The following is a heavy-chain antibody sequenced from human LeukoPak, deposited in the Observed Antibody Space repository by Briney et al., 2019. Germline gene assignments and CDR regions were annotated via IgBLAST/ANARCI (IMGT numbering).Heavy chain of an antibody. D-gene: IGHD5-12*01. Sequence: GASVKVSCKASGYTFTGYYMHWVRQAPGQGLEWMGWINPNSGGTNYAQKFQGRVTMTRDTSISTAYMELSRLRSDDTAVYYCARVNSGRGYSGYAQGHFDYWGQGTLVTVSS. CDR2: INPNSGGT. V-gene: IGHV1-2*02. J-gene: IGHJ4*02. CDR1: GYTFTGYY. CDR3: ARVNSGRGYSGYAQGHFDY.